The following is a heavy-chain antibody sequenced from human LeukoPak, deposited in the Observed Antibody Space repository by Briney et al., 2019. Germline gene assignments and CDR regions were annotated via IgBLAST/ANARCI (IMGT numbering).Heavy chain of an antibody. V-gene: IGHV5-51*01. D-gene: IGHD6-13*01. CDR1: GDTFTNYW. CDR2: IYPGDSDT. J-gene: IGHJ4*02. Sequence: GESLKISCKASGDTFTNYWIAWVRQMPGKGLEWMGIIYPGDSDTRYIPSVEGQVTISVDKSISTAFLQWSSLKASDTAMYYCARGGVFSSSWFAYFDYWGQGTLVTVSS. CDR3: ARGGVFSSSWFAYFDY.